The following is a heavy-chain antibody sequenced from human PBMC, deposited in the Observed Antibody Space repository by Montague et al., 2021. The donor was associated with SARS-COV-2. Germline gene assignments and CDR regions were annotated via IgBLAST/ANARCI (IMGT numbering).Heavy chain of an antibody. CDR2: IYQGAST. CDR3: VRAGGFHNRPPV. CDR1: GDSIMTTDC. J-gene: IGHJ4*02. D-gene: IGHD4-23*01. Sequence: SETLSLTCAVSGDSIMTTDCWSWVRQPPGKGLEWIGEIYQGASTNYNPSLKSRVTMSVDRSKNQVSLELYSVTAADTALYYCVRAGGFHNRPPVWGQGALVIVS. V-gene: IGHV4-4*02.